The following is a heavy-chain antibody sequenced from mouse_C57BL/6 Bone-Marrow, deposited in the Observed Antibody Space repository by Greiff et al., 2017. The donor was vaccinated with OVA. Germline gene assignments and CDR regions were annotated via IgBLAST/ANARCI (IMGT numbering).Heavy chain of an antibody. CDR3: AREESIYYGNYWYFDV. V-gene: IGHV5-16*01. CDR1: GFTFSDYY. J-gene: IGHJ1*03. Sequence: EVKLMESEGGLVQPGSSMKLSCTASGFTFSDYYMAWVRQVPEKGLEWVANINYDGSSTYYLDSLKSRFIISRDNAKNILYLQMSSLKSEDTATYYCAREESIYYGNYWYFDVWGTGTTVTVSS. D-gene: IGHD2-1*01. CDR2: INYDGSST.